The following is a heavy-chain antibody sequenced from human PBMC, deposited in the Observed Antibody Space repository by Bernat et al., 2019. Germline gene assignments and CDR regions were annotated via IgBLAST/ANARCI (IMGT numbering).Heavy chain of an antibody. D-gene: IGHD1-26*01. CDR2: SSSSGSTI. Sequence: EVQLVESGGGLVQPGGSLRLSCAASGFTFSSYEMNWVRQAPGKGREWGSYSSSSGSTIDYADSVKGRFTISRDNAKNSLYLQMNSLRAEDTAVYYCASTTCDSRQCPFDPWGQGTLVTVSS. J-gene: IGHJ5*02. CDR1: GFTFSSYE. V-gene: IGHV3-48*03. CDR3: ASTTCDSRQCPFDP.